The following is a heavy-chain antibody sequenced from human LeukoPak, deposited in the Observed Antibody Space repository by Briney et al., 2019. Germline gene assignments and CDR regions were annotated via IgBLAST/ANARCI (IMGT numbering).Heavy chain of an antibody. D-gene: IGHD3-10*01. V-gene: IGHV3-48*02. CDR1: GFTFSTFG. CDR3: ARGSGSYDY. J-gene: IGHJ4*02. CDR2: ISSSSSTI. Sequence: GGSLRLSCAASGFTFSTFGMNWIRPAPGKGLEWVSYISSSSSTIYYADSVKGRFTISRDNAKHSLYLQMNSLRDEDTAVYYCARGSGSYDYWGQGTLVTVSS.